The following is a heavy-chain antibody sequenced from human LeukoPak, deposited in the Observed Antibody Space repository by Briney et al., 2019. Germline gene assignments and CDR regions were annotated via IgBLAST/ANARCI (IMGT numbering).Heavy chain of an antibody. CDR1: GFTINIYA. CDR2: ISSNGGST. V-gene: IGHV3-64*01. CDR3: AKDYYMGRGYYFDY. Sequence: GGSLRLSCAASGFTINIYAMHWVRQAPGEGLEYVSAISSNGGSTYYANSVKGRFTISRDNSKNTLYLQMNSLRAEDTAVYYCAKDYYMGRGYYFDYWGQGTLVTVSS. D-gene: IGHD3-22*01. J-gene: IGHJ4*02.